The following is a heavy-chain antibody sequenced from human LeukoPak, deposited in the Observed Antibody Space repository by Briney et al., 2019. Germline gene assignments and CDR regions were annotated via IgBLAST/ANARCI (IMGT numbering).Heavy chain of an antibody. Sequence: PSETLSLTCTVSGGSISSYYWSWIRQPPGKGLEWIGEINHSGSTNYNPSLKSRVTISVDTSKNQFSLKLSSVTAADTAVYYCARRHRGYSYGYFDYWGQGTLVTVSS. CDR2: INHSGST. D-gene: IGHD5-18*01. V-gene: IGHV4-34*01. J-gene: IGHJ4*02. CDR3: ARRHRGYSYGYFDY. CDR1: GGSISSYY.